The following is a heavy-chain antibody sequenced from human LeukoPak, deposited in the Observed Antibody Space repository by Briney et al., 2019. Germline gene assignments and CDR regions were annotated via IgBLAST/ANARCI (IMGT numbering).Heavy chain of an antibody. V-gene: IGHV5-51*01. CDR2: IYPGDSDT. CDR1: GSSFTSYW. Sequence: TGAALKISCKGSGSSFTSYWIGWVRQMPGKGLEWMGIIYPGDSDTRYSPSFQGQVTISADKSISTAYLQWSSLKASDTAMYYCARHKEDSSGYYYGYWGQGTLVTVSS. J-gene: IGHJ4*02. CDR3: ARHKEDSSGYYYGY. D-gene: IGHD3-22*01.